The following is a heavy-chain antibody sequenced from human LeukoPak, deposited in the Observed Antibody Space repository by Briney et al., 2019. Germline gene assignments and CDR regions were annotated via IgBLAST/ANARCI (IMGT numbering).Heavy chain of an antibody. V-gene: IGHV3-53*01. CDR2: IYKDGRT. CDR3: ARWRWAQSEFIY. CDR1: GFIVSSNY. D-gene: IGHD5-24*01. J-gene: IGHJ4*02. Sequence: PGGSLRLPCAASGFIVSSNYMTWVRQAPGKGLEWVSVIYKDGRTFYADSVKGRFTISRDNSKNTLYLQMNSLRAEDTAVYYCARWRWAQSEFIYWGQGSLVTVSS.